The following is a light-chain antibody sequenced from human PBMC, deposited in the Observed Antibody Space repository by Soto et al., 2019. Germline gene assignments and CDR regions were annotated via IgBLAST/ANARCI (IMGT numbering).Light chain of an antibody. CDR1: QSISTW. Sequence: DIQMTQSPSTLTASVGDRVTITCRASQSISTWLAWYQQKPGKAPSLLSYGASSLKSGVPSRFSGSGSGTEFTLTISSLPPDDFASYYCQQYRSYSFGQGTKVEI. V-gene: IGKV1-5*01. J-gene: IGKJ1*01. CDR2: GAS. CDR3: QQYRSYS.